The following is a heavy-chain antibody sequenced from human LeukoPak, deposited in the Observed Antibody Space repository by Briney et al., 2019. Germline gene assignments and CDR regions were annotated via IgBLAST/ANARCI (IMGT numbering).Heavy chain of an antibody. J-gene: IGHJ5*02. Sequence: GGSLRLSCAASGFSFRRYDMHWVRQAPGKGLEWVAATSYDGTSELYADFVKGRFSISRDNSRNTLSLQMDTLRPEATAIYYCARAKGLAGSYLDNWFDPWGQGTRVIVSS. V-gene: IGHV3-30*04. CDR3: ARAKGLAGSYLDNWFDP. CDR1: GFSFRRYD. D-gene: IGHD1-26*01. CDR2: TSYDGTSE.